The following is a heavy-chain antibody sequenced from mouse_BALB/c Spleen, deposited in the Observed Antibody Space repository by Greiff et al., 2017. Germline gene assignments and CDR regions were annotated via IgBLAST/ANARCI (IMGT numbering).Heavy chain of an antibody. D-gene: IGHD1-2*01. J-gene: IGHJ2*01. Sequence: EVKLMESGGGLVKPGGSLKLSCAASGFTFSSYGMSWVRQTPDKRLELVATINSNGGSTYYPDSVKGRFTISRDNAKNTLYLQMSSLKSEDTAMYYCARGLTTALFDYWGQGTTLTVSS. V-gene: IGHV5-6-3*01. CDR1: GFTFSSYG. CDR2: INSNGGST. CDR3: ARGLTTALFDY.